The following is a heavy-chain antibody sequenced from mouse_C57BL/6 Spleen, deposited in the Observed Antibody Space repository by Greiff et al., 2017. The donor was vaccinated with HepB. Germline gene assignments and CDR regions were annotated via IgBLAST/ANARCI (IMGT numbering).Heavy chain of an antibody. V-gene: IGHV1-54*01. J-gene: IGHJ3*01. CDR1: GYAFTNYL. CDR3: ARGRYDYSAWFAY. Sequence: QVQLQQSGAELVRPGTSVKVSCKASGYAFTNYLIEWVKQRPGQGLEWIGVINPGSGGTNYNEKFKGKATLTADKSSSTAYMQLSSLTSEDSAVYVCARGRYDYSAWFAYWGQGTLVTVSA. D-gene: IGHD2-4*01. CDR2: INPGSGGT.